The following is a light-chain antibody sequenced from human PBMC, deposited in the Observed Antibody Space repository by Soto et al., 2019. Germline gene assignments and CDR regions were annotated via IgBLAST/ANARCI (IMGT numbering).Light chain of an antibody. Sequence: LTQPASVSGSPGQSITISCTGTSSDVGGYNYISWYQQYPGKAPKLLIYEVTNRPSGVSDRFSGSNSGNTASLTISGLQADDEADYYRSSYTRSRNSRVFGTGTKVTVL. CDR3: SSYTRSRNSRV. J-gene: IGLJ1*01. V-gene: IGLV2-14*01. CDR2: EVT. CDR1: SSDVGGYNY.